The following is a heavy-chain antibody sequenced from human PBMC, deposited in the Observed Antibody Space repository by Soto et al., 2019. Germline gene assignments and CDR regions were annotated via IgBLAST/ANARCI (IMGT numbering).Heavy chain of an antibody. Sequence: ETLSLPCTVSGGPISSSSYYWGWIRQPPGKGLEWIGSIYYSGSTSYNPSLKSRVTISVDTSKNQFSLKLSSVTAADTAVYYCARRLYYDSSGFEGGGMDVWGQGTTVTVSS. CDR3: ARRLYYDSSGFEGGGMDV. J-gene: IGHJ6*02. CDR2: IYYSGST. D-gene: IGHD3-22*01. V-gene: IGHV4-39*01. CDR1: GGPISSSSYY.